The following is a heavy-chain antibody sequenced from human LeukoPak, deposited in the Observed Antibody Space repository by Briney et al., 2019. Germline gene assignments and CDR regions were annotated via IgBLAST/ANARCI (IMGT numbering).Heavy chain of an antibody. D-gene: IGHD2-21*01. CDR1: GFSISSGYW. CDR2: ISHSGST. Sequence: PSETLSLTCGVSGFSISSGYWWSWVRQPPGKGLEWIGEISHSGSTNYNPSLKSRVTISAGRSKNQFSLKLNSVTAADTAVYYCTRNAAYCLDFWGQGTPVTVSS. CDR3: TRNAAYCLDF. V-gene: IGHV4-4*02. J-gene: IGHJ4*02.